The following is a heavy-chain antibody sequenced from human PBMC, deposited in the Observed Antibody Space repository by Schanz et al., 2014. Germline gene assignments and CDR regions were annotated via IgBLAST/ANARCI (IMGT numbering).Heavy chain of an antibody. CDR3: ARENKDYDSILNKFFHYGLDL. CDR2: IFLNDGGT. CDR1: GYTFTDYY. V-gene: IGHV1-46*01. D-gene: IGHD3-3*02. J-gene: IGHJ6*02. Sequence: QVQLVQSGAEVKEPGASVKLSCKSSGYTFTDYYMQWVRQAPGQGLEWLGTIFLNDGGTHSAEKFQGRIIMTRDTSTSTVYLDLSSLRSEDTAVYYCARENKDYDSILNKFFHYGLDLWGQGTTVTVSS.